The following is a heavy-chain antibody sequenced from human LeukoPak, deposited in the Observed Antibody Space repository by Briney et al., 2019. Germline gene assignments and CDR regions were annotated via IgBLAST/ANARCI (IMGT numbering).Heavy chain of an antibody. D-gene: IGHD3-10*01. CDR3: ARSIYYASGSYFDY. Sequence: GGSLRLSCAASGFTVSSNYMSWVRQAPGKGLEWISVIYSGGSTYYADSVKGRFTISRYNSKNTLYLQMNSLRAEDTAVYYCARSIYYASGSYFDYWGQGTLVTVSS. CDR1: GFTVSSNY. CDR2: IYSGGST. J-gene: IGHJ4*02. V-gene: IGHV3-53*01.